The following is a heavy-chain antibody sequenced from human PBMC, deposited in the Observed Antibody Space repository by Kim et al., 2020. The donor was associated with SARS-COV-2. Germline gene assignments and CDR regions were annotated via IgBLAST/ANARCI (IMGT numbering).Heavy chain of an antibody. CDR1: GFTFSNAW. D-gene: IGHD1-26*01. CDR3: TTEGSGSLGPVDY. J-gene: IGHJ4*02. CDR2: IKSKTDGGTT. Sequence: GGSLRLSCAASGFTFSNAWMSWVRQAPGKGLEWVGRIKSKTDGGTTDYAAPVKGRFTISRDDSKNTLYLQMNSLKTEDTAVYYCTTEGSGSLGPVDYWGQGTLVTVSS. V-gene: IGHV3-15*01.